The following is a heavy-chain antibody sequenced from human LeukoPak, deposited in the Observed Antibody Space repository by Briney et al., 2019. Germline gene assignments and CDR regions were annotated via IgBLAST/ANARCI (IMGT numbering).Heavy chain of an antibody. D-gene: IGHD2-21*01. CDR1: GFPVSDAW. CDR2: IKSKANGGTT. V-gene: IGHV3-15*01. Sequence: PGGSLRLSCAASGFPVSDAWMTWVRQAPGKGLEWVGRIKSKANGGTTDYAAPVKGRFTISRDDSKNTLYLQLNSLKTEDTAVYYCTTFGIGNLLSSYDYWGQGTLVTVSS. CDR3: TTFGIGNLLSSYDY. J-gene: IGHJ4*02.